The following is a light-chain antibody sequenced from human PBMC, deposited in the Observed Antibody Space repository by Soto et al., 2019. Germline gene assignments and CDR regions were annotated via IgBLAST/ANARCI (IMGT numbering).Light chain of an antibody. CDR1: QSVSSY. CDR3: QQRSNWPFLT. J-gene: IGKJ4*01. CDR2: DAS. V-gene: IGKV3-11*01. Sequence: EIVLTQSPATLSLSPGKRATLSCRASQSVSSYLAWYQQKPGQAPRLLIYDASNRATGIPARFSGSGSGTDFPLTISSLEPEDFAVYYCQQRSNWPFLTFGGGTKVEIK.